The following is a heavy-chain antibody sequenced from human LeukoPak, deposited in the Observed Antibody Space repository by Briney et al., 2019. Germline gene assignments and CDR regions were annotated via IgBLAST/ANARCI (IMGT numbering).Heavy chain of an antibody. CDR2: IKSKTDGGTT. J-gene: IGHJ4*02. D-gene: IGHD3-3*01. Sequence: GGSLRLSCAASGFTFSDAWMSWIRQAPGKGLEWVGRIKSKTDGGTTDYAAPVKGRFTISRDDLKNTLYLQMNSLKTEDTAVYYCTARFGVPGYWSQGTRVTVSS. V-gene: IGHV3-15*01. CDR3: TARFGVPGY. CDR1: GFTFSDAW.